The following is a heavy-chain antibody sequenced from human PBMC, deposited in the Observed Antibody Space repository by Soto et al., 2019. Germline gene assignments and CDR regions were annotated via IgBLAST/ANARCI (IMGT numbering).Heavy chain of an antibody. V-gene: IGHV5-51*01. Sequence: PGESLKISCKGSGYSFTSYWIGWVRQMPGKGLEWMGIIYPGDSDTRYSPSFQGQVTISADKSISTAYLQWSSLKASDTAMYYCARECYDILTGYYKTYYYYGMDVWGQGTTVTVSS. CDR1: GYSFTSYW. CDR3: ARECYDILTGYYKTYYYYGMDV. D-gene: IGHD3-9*01. J-gene: IGHJ6*02. CDR2: IYPGDSDT.